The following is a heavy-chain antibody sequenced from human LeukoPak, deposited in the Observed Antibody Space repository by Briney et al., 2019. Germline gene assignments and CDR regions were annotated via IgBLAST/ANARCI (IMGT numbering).Heavy chain of an antibody. CDR2: IKYDGSEK. D-gene: IGHD3-3*01. CDR1: GFIFTNYF. CDR3: ATDRGWRTSGYYLYYFEY. J-gene: IGHJ4*02. V-gene: IGHV3-7*01. Sequence: GGSLRLSCAASGFIFTNYFMSWVRQAPGKGLEWVASIKYDGSEKYYVDSVRGRFTISRDNTMNSLYLQMSSLRAEDTAVYYCATDRGWRTSGYYLYYFEYWGQGTLVAFSS.